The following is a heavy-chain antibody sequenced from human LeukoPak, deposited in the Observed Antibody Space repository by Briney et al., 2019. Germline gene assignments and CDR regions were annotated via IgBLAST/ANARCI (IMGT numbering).Heavy chain of an antibody. CDR2: INHSGST. Sequence: SETLSLTCAVYGGSFSGYYWSWIRQPPGKGLEWIGEINHSGSTNYNPSLKSRVTISVDTSKNQFSLKLSSVTAADTAVYYCARRSKNGGYDILTGYWLGYYYYYMDVWGKGTTVTISS. CDR1: GGSFSGYY. CDR3: ARRSKNGGYDILTGYWLGYYYYYMDV. V-gene: IGHV4-34*01. D-gene: IGHD3-9*01. J-gene: IGHJ6*03.